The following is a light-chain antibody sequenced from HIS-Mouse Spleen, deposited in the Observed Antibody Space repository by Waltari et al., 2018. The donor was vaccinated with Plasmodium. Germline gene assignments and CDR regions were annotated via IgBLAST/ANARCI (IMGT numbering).Light chain of an antibody. Sequence: SYELTQPPSVSVSPGQTARITCSGDALPKKYAYWYQQKSGQAPVLVIYEDSKRPSGIPERCSGSSSGKMATLTSSGAQVEDEADYYCYATDSSGNHRVFGGGTKLTVL. J-gene: IGLJ3*02. V-gene: IGLV3-10*01. CDR1: ALPKKY. CDR3: YATDSSGNHRV. CDR2: EDS.